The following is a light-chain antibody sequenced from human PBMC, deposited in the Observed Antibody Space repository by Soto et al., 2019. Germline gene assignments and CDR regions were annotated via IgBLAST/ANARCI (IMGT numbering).Light chain of an antibody. V-gene: IGLV1-44*01. J-gene: IGLJ3*02. CDR1: SSNIGTNS. CDR2: NNY. Sequence: QSVLTQPPSASETPEQRVIISCSGGSSNIGTNSVSWYQHLPGTAPKLLIYNNYQRPLGVPDRFSGSKSGTSASLAISGLQSEDEADYYCASWDDSLKALLFGGGTKLTVL. CDR3: ASWDDSLKALL.